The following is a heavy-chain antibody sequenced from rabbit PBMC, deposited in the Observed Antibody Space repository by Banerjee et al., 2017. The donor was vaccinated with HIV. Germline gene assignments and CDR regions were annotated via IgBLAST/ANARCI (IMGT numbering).Heavy chain of an antibody. D-gene: IGHD8-1*01. CDR3: ARDPVIAGSAYYDL. J-gene: IGHJ4*01. CDR1: GIDFSTYSY. CDR2: ICAGISDST. Sequence: QERLEESGGGLVKPGGTLTLTCKASGIDFSTYSYMCWVRQAPGKGLEWIACICAGISDSTYYASWAKGRFTISETSSTTVTLQMTSLTAADTATYFCARDPVIAGSAYYDLWGPGTLVTVS. V-gene: IGHV1S45*01.